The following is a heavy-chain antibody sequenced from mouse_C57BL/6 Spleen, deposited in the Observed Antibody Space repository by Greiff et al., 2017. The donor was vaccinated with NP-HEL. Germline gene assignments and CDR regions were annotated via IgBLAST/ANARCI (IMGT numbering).Heavy chain of an antibody. J-gene: IGHJ4*01. D-gene: IGHD2-1*01. V-gene: IGHV1-80*01. Sequence: QVQLQQSGAELVKPGASVKISCKASGYAFSSYWMNWVKQRPGKGLEWIGQIYPGDGDTNYNGKFKGKATLTADKSSSTAYMQLSSLTSEDSAVYFCARSGGYGNYDYYAMDYWGQGTSVTVSS. CDR2: IYPGDGDT. CDR3: ARSGGYGNYDYYAMDY. CDR1: GYAFSSYW.